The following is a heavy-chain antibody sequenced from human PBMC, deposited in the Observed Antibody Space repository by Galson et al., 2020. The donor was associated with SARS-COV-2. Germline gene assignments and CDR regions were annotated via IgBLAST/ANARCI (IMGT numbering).Heavy chain of an antibody. CDR1: GFSLSTSGMC. J-gene: IGHJ4*02. V-gene: IGHV2-70*11. Sequence: SGPTLVKPTQTLTLTCTFSGFSLSTSGMCVSWIRQPPGKALEWLARIDWDDDKYYSTSLKTRLTISKDTSNNQVVLTMTNMDPVDTATYYCALTTYYYDSSGDYTPETTAYFDYWGQGTLVTVSS. CDR3: ALTTYYYDSSGDYTPETTAYFDY. CDR2: IDWDDDK. D-gene: IGHD3-22*01.